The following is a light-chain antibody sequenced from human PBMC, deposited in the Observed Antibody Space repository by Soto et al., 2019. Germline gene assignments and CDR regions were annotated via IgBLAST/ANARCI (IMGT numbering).Light chain of an antibody. CDR3: QQHSSYHVT. J-gene: IGKJ5*01. V-gene: IGKV1-9*01. CDR1: QGIRNY. Sequence: DIQLTQSPSFLSASVGDRVTITCQASQGIRNYLAWYQQKPGKAPKLLIYDASTLQSGDPSRFSGSGSETEFTLTISRLQPEDFVTYYCQQHSSYHVTFGQGTRLEIK. CDR2: DAS.